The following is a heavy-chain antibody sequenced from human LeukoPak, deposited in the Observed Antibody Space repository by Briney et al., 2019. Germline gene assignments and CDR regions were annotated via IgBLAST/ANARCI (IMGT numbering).Heavy chain of an antibody. CDR2: ISGSGGST. Sequence: PGGSLRLSCAASGFTFSSYGMSWVRQAPGKGLEWVSAISGSGGSTYYADSVKGRFTISRDNSKNTLYLQMNSLRAEDTAVYYCAKDSKRWKTYYYASGSYYFDYWGQGTLVTVSS. CDR3: AKDSKRWKTYYYASGSYYFDY. J-gene: IGHJ4*02. CDR1: GFTFSSYG. V-gene: IGHV3-23*01. D-gene: IGHD3-10*01.